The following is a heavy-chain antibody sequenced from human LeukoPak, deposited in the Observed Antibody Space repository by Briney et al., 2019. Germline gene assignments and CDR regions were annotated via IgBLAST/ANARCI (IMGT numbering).Heavy chain of an antibody. CDR2: ITDSGDTT. CDR1: GLTFSSYA. V-gene: IGHV3-23*01. D-gene: IGHD2-2*01. CDR3: AKREHVSRVVPASISSCCGMDV. J-gene: IGHJ6*02. Sequence: GGSLRLSCAASGLTFSSYAMRWVRQAPGKGVEWVSSITDSGDTTYYADSVKGRFTISRDNSKNTLYLQMNSLRAEDTAVYYCAKREHVSRVVPASISSCCGMDVWGQGTTVTVSS.